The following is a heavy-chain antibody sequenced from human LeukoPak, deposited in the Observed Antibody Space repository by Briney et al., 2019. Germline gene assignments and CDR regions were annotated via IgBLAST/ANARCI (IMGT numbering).Heavy chain of an antibody. CDR3: ARGRIGGPKAPFDY. Sequence: PSETLSLTCTVSGGSVSSGSYYWSWIRRPPGKGLEWIGHIYDSGSTTYNPSLKSRVTMSVDTSKTKFSLNLNSVTAADTAVYYCARGRIGGPKAPFDYWGQGTLVTVSS. CDR2: IYDSGST. CDR1: GGSVSSGSYY. V-gene: IGHV4-61*01. J-gene: IGHJ4*02. D-gene: IGHD3-16*01.